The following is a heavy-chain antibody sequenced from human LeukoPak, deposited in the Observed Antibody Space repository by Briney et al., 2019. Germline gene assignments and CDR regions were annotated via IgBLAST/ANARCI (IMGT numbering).Heavy chain of an antibody. J-gene: IGHJ4*02. CDR3: AREFYSSGCFDY. CDR2: INPSGGST. D-gene: IGHD6-19*01. V-gene: IGHV1-46*01. Sequence: ASAKVSCKASGYTFTSYYMHWVRQAPGQGLEWMGIINPSGGSTSYARKFQGRVTMTRDTSTSTVYMELSSLRSEDTAVYYCAREFYSSGCFDYWGQGTLVTVSS. CDR1: GYTFTSYY.